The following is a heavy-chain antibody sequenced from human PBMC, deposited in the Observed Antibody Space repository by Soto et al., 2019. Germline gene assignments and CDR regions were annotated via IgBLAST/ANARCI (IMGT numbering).Heavy chain of an antibody. CDR2: ISAYNGNT. CDR3: VRSTHSYDH. V-gene: IGHV1-18*01. Sequence: ASVKVSCKASGYTFTSYGISWVRQAPGQGLEWMGWISAYNGNTNYAQKLQGRVTMTTDTSTSTAYMELRSLRAEDTALYYCVRSTHSYDHWGQGILVTVSS. CDR1: GYTFTSYG. J-gene: IGHJ4*02.